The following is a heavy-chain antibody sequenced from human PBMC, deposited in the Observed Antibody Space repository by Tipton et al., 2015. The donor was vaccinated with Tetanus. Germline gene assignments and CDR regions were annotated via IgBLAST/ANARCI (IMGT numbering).Heavy chain of an antibody. V-gene: IGHV3-48*02. CDR3: ARRGEARANWFDS. CDR2: ISYSSTSI. J-gene: IGHJ5*01. D-gene: IGHD2-21*01. CDR1: GFSFRDFG. Sequence: SLRLSCAGSGFSFRDFGMNWVRQAPGKGLEWVSYISYSSTSIYYADSVKGRFVVSRDNAKNSLYLQMNTLRDDDTAVYYCARRGEARANWFDSWGQGILVIVSA.